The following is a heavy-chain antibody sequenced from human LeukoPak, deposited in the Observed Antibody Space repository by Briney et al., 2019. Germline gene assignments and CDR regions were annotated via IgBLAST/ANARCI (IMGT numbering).Heavy chain of an antibody. J-gene: IGHJ4*02. CDR1: GFTFSSYA. Sequence: PGGSLRLSCAASGFTFSSYAMSWVRQGPGKGLEWVSAFSGSGGGTYYADSVKGRFTISRDNSKNTLYLQMNSLRAEDTAVYYCARNLPSYSSATPVAYWGQGTLVTVSS. CDR2: FSGSGGGT. V-gene: IGHV3-23*01. CDR3: ARNLPSYSSATPVAY. D-gene: IGHD6-19*01.